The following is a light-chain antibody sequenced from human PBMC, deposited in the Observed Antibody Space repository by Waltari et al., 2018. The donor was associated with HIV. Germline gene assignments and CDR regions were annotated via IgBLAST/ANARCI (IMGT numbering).Light chain of an antibody. CDR2: DVS. Sequence: QSALTQPASVSGSPGRSITISCTGTSSDVGGYNYVSWYQQHPGKAPKLMIYDVSNRPSGVSNRFSGSKSGNTASLTISGLQAEDEADYYCSSYTSSSTAWVFGGGTKLTVL. CDR1: SSDVGGYNY. J-gene: IGLJ3*02. CDR3: SSYTSSSTAWV. V-gene: IGLV2-14*03.